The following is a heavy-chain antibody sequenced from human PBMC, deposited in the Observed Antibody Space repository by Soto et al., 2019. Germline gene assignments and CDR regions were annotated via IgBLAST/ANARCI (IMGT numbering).Heavy chain of an antibody. V-gene: IGHV1-18*01. CDR1: GYTFTSYG. CDR2: ISAYNGNT. D-gene: IGHD3-9*01. J-gene: IGHJ3*02. CDR3: ARDWYYDILTGYFSHDAFDI. Sequence: ASVKVSCKASGYTFTSYGISWVRQAPGQGLEWMGWISAYNGNTNYAQKLQGRVTMTTDTSTSTAYMELRSLRSDDTAVYYCARDWYYDILTGYFSHDAFDIWGQGTMVTVSS.